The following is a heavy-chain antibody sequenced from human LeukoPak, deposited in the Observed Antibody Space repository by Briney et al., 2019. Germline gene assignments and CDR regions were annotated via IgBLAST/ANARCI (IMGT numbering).Heavy chain of an antibody. Sequence: SETLSLTCTVSGGSISSYYWSWLRQPPGKGLEYIGYTHYSGSTNYNPSLKSRVTISLDTSGNQFSLKLSSVTAADTAVYYCASGYCGGACQLGGVDMWGQGTMATVSS. CDR2: THYSGST. V-gene: IGHV4-59*01. CDR1: GGSISSYY. CDR3: ASGYCGGACQLGGVDM. J-gene: IGHJ3*02. D-gene: IGHD2-21*02.